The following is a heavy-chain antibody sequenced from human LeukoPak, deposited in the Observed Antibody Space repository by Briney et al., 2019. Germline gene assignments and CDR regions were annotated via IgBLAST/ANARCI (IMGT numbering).Heavy chain of an antibody. Sequence: ASVKVSCKASGYTFTGYDINWVRQATGQGLEWMGWMNPNSGNTGYAQKFQGRVTMTRNTSISTAYMELSSLRSEDTAVYYCARGQYQLLYSNYYYYYGMDVWGQGTTVTVSS. D-gene: IGHD2-2*02. CDR3: ARGQYQLLYSNYYYYYGMDV. CDR2: MNPNSGNT. CDR1: GYTFTGYD. J-gene: IGHJ6*02. V-gene: IGHV1-8*01.